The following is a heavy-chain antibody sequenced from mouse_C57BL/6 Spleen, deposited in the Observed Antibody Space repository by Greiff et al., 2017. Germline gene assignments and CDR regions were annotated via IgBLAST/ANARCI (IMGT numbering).Heavy chain of an antibody. CDR2: IYPGGGAT. D-gene: IGHD4-1*01. V-gene: IGHV1-82*01. CDR3: AVGRGDY. CDR1: GYAFSSSC. Sequence: QVQLQQSGPELVQPGASVKISCKASGYAFSSSCMNWVKQRPGKGLEWIGRIYPGGGATNYNGTFKGKATLTADNSSSTVYMQLSSLTSEEAAVYFCAVGRGDYWGQGTSVTVSS. J-gene: IGHJ4*01.